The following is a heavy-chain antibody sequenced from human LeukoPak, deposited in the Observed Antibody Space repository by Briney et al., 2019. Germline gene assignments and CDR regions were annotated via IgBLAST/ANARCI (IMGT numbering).Heavy chain of an antibody. CDR3: AKDRVRSIAAAGSGDY. V-gene: IGHV3-74*01. Sequence: QSGGSLRLSCAASGFTFSSYWMNWVRQAPGKGLMWVSHINTDGTTTTYADSVRGRFTVSRDNAKNTLYLEMSRLRAEDTAVYYCAKDRVRSIAAAGSGDYWGQGTLVTVSS. CDR2: INTDGTTT. J-gene: IGHJ4*02. CDR1: GFTFSSYW. D-gene: IGHD6-13*01.